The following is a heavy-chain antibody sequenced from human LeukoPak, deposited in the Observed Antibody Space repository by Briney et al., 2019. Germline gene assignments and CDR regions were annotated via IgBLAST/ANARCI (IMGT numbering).Heavy chain of an antibody. CDR1: GYTFTNYY. J-gene: IGHJ4*02. Sequence: GASVKVSCKASGYTFTNYYMHWVRQAPGQGLEWMGIINPSGGSTTSYAQKFQGRVTMTRDTSTGTVDMELSSLTSEDTAVYYCARASSSGRRFDYWGQGTLVTVSS. D-gene: IGHD3-22*01. V-gene: IGHV1-46*01. CDR2: INPSGGSTT. CDR3: ARASSSGRRFDY.